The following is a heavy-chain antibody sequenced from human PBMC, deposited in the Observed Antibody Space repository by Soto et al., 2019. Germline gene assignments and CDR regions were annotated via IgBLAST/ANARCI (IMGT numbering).Heavy chain of an antibody. V-gene: IGHV4-34*01. CDR3: ARKRVVVVPAAMSKGWFDP. D-gene: IGHD2-2*01. Sequence: PSETLSLTCAVYGGSFGGYYWSWIRQPPGKGLEWIGEINHSGSTNYNPSLKSRVTISVDTSKNQFSLKLSSVTAADTAVYYCARKRVVVVPAAMSKGWFDPWGQGTLVTVSS. J-gene: IGHJ5*02. CDR2: INHSGST. CDR1: GGSFGGYY.